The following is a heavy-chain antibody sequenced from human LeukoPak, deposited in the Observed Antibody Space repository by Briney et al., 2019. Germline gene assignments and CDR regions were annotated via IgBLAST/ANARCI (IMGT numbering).Heavy chain of an antibody. D-gene: IGHD1-1*01. J-gene: IGHJ3*02. CDR2: INPDSGYT. V-gene: IGHV1-2*02. CDR3: ARDRITGPGYDAFDI. Sequence: GASVKVSCKTSGYTFTDYYIHWVRQAPGQGLEWMGWINPDSGYTNYAQKFQGRVTMTRDTSINTAYMELSRLRSDDTAVYYCARDRITGPGYDAFDIWGQGTMVTVSS. CDR1: GYTFTDYY.